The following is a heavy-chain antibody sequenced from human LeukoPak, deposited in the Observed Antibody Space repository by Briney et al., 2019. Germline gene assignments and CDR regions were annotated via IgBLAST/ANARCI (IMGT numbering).Heavy chain of an antibody. V-gene: IGHV4-39*01. D-gene: IGHD2-2*01. J-gene: IGHJ4*02. CDR2: IYYSGST. CDR3: ARQYCSSTTCWAYFDY. CDR1: GGSISSSGHY. Sequence: ASETLSLTCTASGGSISSSGHYWGWIRQPPGKGLEWIGIIYYSGSTYYNPSLKSRVTISVDTSKNQFSLKLSSVTAADTAVYYCARQYCSSTTCWAYFDYWGQGTLVTVSS.